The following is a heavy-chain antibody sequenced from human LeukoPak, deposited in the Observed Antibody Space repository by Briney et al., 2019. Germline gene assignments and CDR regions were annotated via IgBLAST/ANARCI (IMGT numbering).Heavy chain of an antibody. CDR2: IKNDGSDK. V-gene: IGHV3-7*01. CDR1: GFTFSAAW. J-gene: IGHJ4*02. D-gene: IGHD5-12*01. Sequence: GGSLRLSCAASGFTFSAAWMTWVRQAPGKGLEWVATIKNDGSDKYYVDSVKGRFTLSRDNAKNSVYLQMNSLRVEDTAVYYCVNLGYSDGGQGTLVTVSS. CDR3: VNLGYSD.